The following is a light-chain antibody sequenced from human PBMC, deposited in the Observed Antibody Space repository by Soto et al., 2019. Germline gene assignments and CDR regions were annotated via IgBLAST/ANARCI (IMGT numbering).Light chain of an antibody. CDR3: MQALQTPWA. CDR2: LGS. J-gene: IGKJ1*01. V-gene: IGKV2-28*01. CDR1: QSLLQTNGYNY. Sequence: DIVMTQSPLSLPVTPGEPASISCRSSQSLLQTNGYNYLDWYLQKPGQSPQLLIYLGSNRASGVPDRFSGSGSGTDFTLKICRVEAEDVGVYYCMQALQTPWAFGQGTKVAIK.